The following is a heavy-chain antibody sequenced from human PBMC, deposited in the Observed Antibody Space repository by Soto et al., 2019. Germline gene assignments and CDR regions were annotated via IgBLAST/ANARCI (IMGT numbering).Heavy chain of an antibody. J-gene: IGHJ4*02. CDR2: IYYSGST. Sequence: PSETLSLTCTVSGGSISSSSYYWGWIRQPPGKGLEWIGSIYYSGSTNYNPSLKSRVTISVDTSKNQFSLKLNSVTAADTAVYYCARGQVRTGSGSYYQRNRFPFPFDYWGQGTLVTVSS. CDR3: ARGQVRTGSGSYYQRNRFPFPFDY. V-gene: IGHV4-39*07. CDR1: GGSISSSSYY. D-gene: IGHD3-10*01.